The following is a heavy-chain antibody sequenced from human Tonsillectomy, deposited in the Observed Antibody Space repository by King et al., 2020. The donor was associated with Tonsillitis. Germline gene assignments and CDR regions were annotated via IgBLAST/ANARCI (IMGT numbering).Heavy chain of an antibody. J-gene: IGHJ4*02. CDR1: GFTFSIYA. D-gene: IGHD3-22*01. Sequence: VQLVESGGGLVQPGGSLRLSCAASGFTFSIYAMSWVRQAPGKGLDWVSGISGSSGSTYYADSVKGRFTISRDNSKNTLYLQMNSLRAEDTAVYYCAKFRLGYYQHFFDYWGQGTLVTVSS. CDR3: AKFRLGYYQHFFDY. CDR2: ISGSSGST. V-gene: IGHV3-23*04.